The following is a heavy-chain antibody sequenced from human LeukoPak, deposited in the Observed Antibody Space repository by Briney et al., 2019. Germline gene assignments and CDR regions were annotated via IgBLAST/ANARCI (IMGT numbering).Heavy chain of an antibody. CDR3: ARAGRSFYGGSSDY. Sequence: GGSLRLSCAASGFTFSSHRMSWVRQAPGKGLEWVAHINQDGSEKQYMGSVRGRFSISRDNTKNSMYLQMDSLRDEDTAVYYCARAGRSFYGGSSDYWGQGTLVTVSS. CDR2: INQDGSEK. J-gene: IGHJ4*02. D-gene: IGHD4-23*01. V-gene: IGHV3-7*01. CDR1: GFTFSSHR.